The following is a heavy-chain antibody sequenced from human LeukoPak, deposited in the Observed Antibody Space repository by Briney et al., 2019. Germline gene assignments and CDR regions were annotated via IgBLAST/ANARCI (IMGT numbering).Heavy chain of an antibody. CDR1: GGSITSYY. CDR3: ARGNGSRRDVFDI. J-gene: IGHJ3*02. Sequence: SETLSLTCTVSGGSITSYYWSWIRQPPGKGLEWIRSIYYRGSTNYNPSLKSRVTISVDTSKNQFSLKLSSVTAADTAMYYCARGNGSRRDVFDIWGQGTTVTVSS. V-gene: IGHV4-59*01. CDR2: IYYRGST. D-gene: IGHD3-10*01.